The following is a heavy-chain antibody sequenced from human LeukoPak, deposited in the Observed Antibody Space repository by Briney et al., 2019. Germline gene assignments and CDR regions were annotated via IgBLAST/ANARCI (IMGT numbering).Heavy chain of an antibody. J-gene: IGHJ3*02. D-gene: IGHD3-22*01. CDR1: GFTVSRNY. Sequence: GGSLRLSCAASGFTVSRNYMNWVRQAPGKGLEWVSVIYSGGSTYYADSVKGRFTLSRDNSKSTLYLQMNSLRAEDTAVYYCAGTYYYDKGAFDIWGQGTMVTVSS. V-gene: IGHV3-53*01. CDR2: IYSGGST. CDR3: AGTYYYDKGAFDI.